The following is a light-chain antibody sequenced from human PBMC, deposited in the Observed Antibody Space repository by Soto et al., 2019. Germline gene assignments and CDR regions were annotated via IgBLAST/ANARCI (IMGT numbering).Light chain of an antibody. Sequence: DIQMTQSPSTLSASVGDRVTITCRASQSISSWLAWYQQKPGKAPKLLLYKASSLESGVPSRFSGSASGTEFTLTISSLQPDDFATYYCQQYNSYSATFGQGTKVEIK. CDR3: QQYNSYSAT. J-gene: IGKJ1*01. CDR1: QSISSW. CDR2: KAS. V-gene: IGKV1-5*03.